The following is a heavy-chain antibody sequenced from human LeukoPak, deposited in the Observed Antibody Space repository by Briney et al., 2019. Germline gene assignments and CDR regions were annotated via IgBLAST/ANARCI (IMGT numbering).Heavy chain of an antibody. CDR3: ARELDDSSGKVFDY. J-gene: IGHJ4*02. CDR2: ISWNSGSI. CDR1: GFTFDDYA. D-gene: IGHD3-22*01. Sequence: PGRSLRLSCAASGFTFDDYAMHWVRQAPGKGLEWVSGISWNSGSIGYADSVKGRFTISRDNAKNSLYLQMNSLRAEDTALYYCARELDDSSGKVFDYWGQGTLVTVSS. V-gene: IGHV3-9*01.